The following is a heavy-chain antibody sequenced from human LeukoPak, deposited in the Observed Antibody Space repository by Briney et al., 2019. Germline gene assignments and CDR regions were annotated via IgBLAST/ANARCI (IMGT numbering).Heavy chain of an antibody. CDR3: ARHRGHNYGHCDS. D-gene: IGHD5-18*01. CDR1: GDSISSRGYY. CDR2: MYYSGST. V-gene: IGHV4-39*01. J-gene: IGHJ4*02. Sequence: SETLSLTCTVSGDSISSRGYYWGWVRQPPGKGLEWIGSMYYSGSTYYNPSLKSRVTISVDTSKNQFSLKVSSVTAADTAVYYCARHRGHNYGHCDSWGQGTLVTVSS.